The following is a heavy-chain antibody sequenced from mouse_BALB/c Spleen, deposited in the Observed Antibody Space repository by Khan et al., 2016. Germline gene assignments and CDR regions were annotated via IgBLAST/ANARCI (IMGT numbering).Heavy chain of an antibody. V-gene: IGHV11-2*02. CDR2: INSDGSAI. D-gene: IGHD1-1*02. CDR3: MRYGTYWYFDV. Sequence: EVQLLETGGGLVQPGGSRGLSCEGSGFTFSGFWMSWVRQTPGKTLEWIGDINSDGSAINYAPSIKDRFTIFRDNDKSTLYLQMSNVRSEETATYFCMRYGTYWYFDVWGAGTTVTVSS. CDR1: GFTFSGFW. J-gene: IGHJ1*01.